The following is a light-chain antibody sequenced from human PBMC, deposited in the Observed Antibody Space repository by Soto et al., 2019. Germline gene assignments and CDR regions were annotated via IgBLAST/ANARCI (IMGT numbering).Light chain of an antibody. CDR1: QSVSSN. V-gene: IGKV3-20*01. J-gene: IGKJ1*01. CDR3: QQYGISRWT. Sequence: EIVMSLSLATLSVSPGERATLSCRASQSVSSNLAWYQQKPGQAPSLLIYGATNRATGIPDRFSGSGSGTDFSLTISRLEPEDFAVYYCQQYGISRWTFGQGTKVDI. CDR2: GAT.